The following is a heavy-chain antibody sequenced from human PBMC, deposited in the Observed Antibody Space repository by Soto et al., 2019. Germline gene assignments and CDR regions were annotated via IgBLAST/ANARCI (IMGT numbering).Heavy chain of an antibody. D-gene: IGHD6-13*01. CDR1: GDSISSYY. Sequence: SETLSLTCTISGDSISSYYWSWIRQPPGKGLEWIGYIYYSGSTNYNPSPKSRVTISVDTSKNQFSLKLRSVTAADTAVYYCARGVRAAAGTDFDYWGQGTLVTVSS. V-gene: IGHV4-59*01. CDR3: ARGVRAAAGTDFDY. CDR2: IYYSGST. J-gene: IGHJ4*02.